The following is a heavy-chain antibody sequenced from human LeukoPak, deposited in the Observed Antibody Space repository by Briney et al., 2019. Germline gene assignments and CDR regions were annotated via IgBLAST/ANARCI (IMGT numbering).Heavy chain of an antibody. V-gene: IGHV3-66*01. D-gene: IGHD3-22*01. CDR3: ARLWDDSRESEYYFDY. J-gene: IGHJ4*02. CDR1: GFAFSRFG. Sequence: GRSLRLSCAASGFAFSRFGMHWVRQAPGKGLEWVSVIYTGGSTHYADSVKGRFTISRDNSKNTLYLQMNSLRAEDTAVYYCARLWDDSRESEYYFDYWGQGTLVTVSS. CDR2: IYTGGST.